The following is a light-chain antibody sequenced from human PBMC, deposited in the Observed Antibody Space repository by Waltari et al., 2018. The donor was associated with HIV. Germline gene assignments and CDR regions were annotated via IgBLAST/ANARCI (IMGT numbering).Light chain of an antibody. V-gene: IGKV3-15*01. J-gene: IGKJ4*01. CDR1: QSVSSN. CDR2: GAS. Sequence: EIVMTQSPATLSVSPGDRATLSCRASQSVSSNLAWYQQKPGQAPRLLIYGASPRATGIPARFSGSGSGTEFTLTISSLQSEDFAVYYCQQSNNWPPLTFGGGTKVEIK. CDR3: QQSNNWPPLT.